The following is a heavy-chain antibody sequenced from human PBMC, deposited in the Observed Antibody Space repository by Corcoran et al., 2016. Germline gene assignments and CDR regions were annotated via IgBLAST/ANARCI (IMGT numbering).Heavy chain of an antibody. CDR3: ARGVGEDIVVVPAAPFDP. Sequence: QLQLQESGPGLVKPSETLSLTCTVSGGSISSSSYYWGWIRQPPGKGLEWIGSIYYSGSTYYNPSLKSRVTISVDTSKNQFSLKLSSVTAADTAVYYCARGVGEDIVVVPAAPFDPWGQGTLVTVSS. J-gene: IGHJ5*02. D-gene: IGHD2-2*01. CDR2: IYYSGST. CDR1: GGSISSSSYY. V-gene: IGHV4-39*07.